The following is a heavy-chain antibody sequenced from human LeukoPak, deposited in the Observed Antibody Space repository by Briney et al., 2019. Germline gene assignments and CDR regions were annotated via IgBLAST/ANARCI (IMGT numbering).Heavy chain of an antibody. V-gene: IGHV4-39*01. Sequence: GSLRLSCAASGFTFSSYSMNWVRQPPGKGLEWIGSIFYSGNTYDNPSLKSRVTISVDTSKNQFSLKLNSVTAADTAVYYCARHRSKWLQSSFDYWGQGTLVTV. CDR1: GFTFSSYSMN. D-gene: IGHD5-24*01. J-gene: IGHJ4*02. CDR2: IFYSGNT. CDR3: ARHRSKWLQSSFDY.